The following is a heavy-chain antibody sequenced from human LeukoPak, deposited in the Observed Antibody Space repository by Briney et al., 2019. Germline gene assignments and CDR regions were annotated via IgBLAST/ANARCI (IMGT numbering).Heavy chain of an antibody. D-gene: IGHD5-18*01. CDR1: GGSISSSSYY. CDR2: IYYSGST. J-gene: IGHJ3*02. Sequence: SETLSLTCTVSGGSISSSSYYWGWIRQPPGKGLKWIESIYYSGSTYYNPSLKSRVTISVDTSKNQFSLKLSSVTAADTAVYYCARHRRDGRYSHAFDIWGQGTMVTVSS. V-gene: IGHV4-39*01. CDR3: ARHRRDGRYSHAFDI.